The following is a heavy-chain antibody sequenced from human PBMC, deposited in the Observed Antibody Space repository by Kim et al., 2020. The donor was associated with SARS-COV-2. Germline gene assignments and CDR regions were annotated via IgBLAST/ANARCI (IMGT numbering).Heavy chain of an antibody. V-gene: IGHV3-48*02. Sequence: GGSLRLSCAASGFTFSSYSMNWVRQAPGKGLEWVSYISSSSSTIYYADSVKGRFTISRDNAKNSLYLQMNSLRDEDTTVYYCARDRVVRGSYDARWFDPWGQGTLVSVSS. CDR1: GFTFSSYS. CDR2: ISSSSSTI. J-gene: IGHJ5*02. CDR3: ARDRVVRGSYDARWFDP. D-gene: IGHD3-10*01.